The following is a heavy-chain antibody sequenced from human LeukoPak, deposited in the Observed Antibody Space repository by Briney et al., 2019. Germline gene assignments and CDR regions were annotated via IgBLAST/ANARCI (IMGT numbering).Heavy chain of an antibody. J-gene: IGHJ5*02. Sequence: GGSLRLSCEGSGFTFGDYGVGWCRQAPGKGLQWVTSIRSNTYGGSTEYVPSVKGRFTISRDDANSIAYLQMNSLKAEDTAIYYCARVSRGGITASWFDPWGQGTLVTVSS. V-gene: IGHV3-49*03. CDR2: IRSNTYGGST. CDR1: GFTFGDYG. D-gene: IGHD6-13*01. CDR3: ARVSRGGITASWFDP.